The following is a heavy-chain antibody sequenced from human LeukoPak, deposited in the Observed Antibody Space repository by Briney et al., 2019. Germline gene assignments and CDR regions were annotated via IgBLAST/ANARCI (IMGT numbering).Heavy chain of an antibody. D-gene: IGHD2-15*01. Sequence: PGGSLRLSCAASGFTFSSYSMNWVRQAPGKGLEWVSAISGSGGSTYYADSVKGRFTISRDNSKNTLYLQMNSLRAEDTAVYYCAKDTRAGIVVVVAATDYWGQGTLVTVSS. CDR1: GFTFSSYS. V-gene: IGHV3-23*01. CDR2: ISGSGGST. CDR3: AKDTRAGIVVVVAATDY. J-gene: IGHJ4*02.